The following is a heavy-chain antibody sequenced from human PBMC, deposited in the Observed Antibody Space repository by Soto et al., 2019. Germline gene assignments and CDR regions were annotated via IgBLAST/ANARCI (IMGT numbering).Heavy chain of an antibody. Sequence: QVQLVQSGAEVKKPGSSVKVSCKASGGTFSSYTISWVRQAPGQGLEWMGRIIPILGIANYAQKFQGRVTITADKSTSTAYMELSRLTPEDTAVYYCARVVIAADYYYYYMDVWGKGTTVTVSS. J-gene: IGHJ6*03. CDR3: ARVVIAADYYYYYMDV. CDR1: GGTFSSYT. CDR2: IIPILGIA. D-gene: IGHD2-15*01. V-gene: IGHV1-69*02.